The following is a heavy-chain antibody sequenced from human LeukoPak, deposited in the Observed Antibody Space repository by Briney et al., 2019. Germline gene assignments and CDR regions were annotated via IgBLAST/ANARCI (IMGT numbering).Heavy chain of an antibody. V-gene: IGHV3-23*01. D-gene: IGHD1/OR15-1a*01. J-gene: IGHJ4*02. Sequence: PGGSLGLSCAASGFTFSSYAMSWVRQAPGKGLEWVSGISGSGGSSYYADSVKGRFTISRDNSKNTLYLQMYSLRAEDTAVYYCAREQTRGGDLDYWGQGALVTVSS. CDR2: ISGSGGSS. CDR3: AREQTRGGDLDY. CDR1: GFTFSSYA.